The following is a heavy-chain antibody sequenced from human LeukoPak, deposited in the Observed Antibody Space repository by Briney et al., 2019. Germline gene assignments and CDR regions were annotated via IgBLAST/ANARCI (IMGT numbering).Heavy chain of an antibody. CDR3: ARGRNFGSGSYVFDY. D-gene: IGHD3-10*01. Sequence: GGSLRLSCAASGFTFSTYGFSWVRQAPGKGLEWVSRISGSGDTTNYADSVKGRFTISRDKTRNTVYLQMDSLRADDTAVYYCARGRNFGSGSYVFDYWGQGTLVTVSS. CDR2: ISGSGDTT. J-gene: IGHJ4*02. V-gene: IGHV3-23*01. CDR1: GFTFSTYG.